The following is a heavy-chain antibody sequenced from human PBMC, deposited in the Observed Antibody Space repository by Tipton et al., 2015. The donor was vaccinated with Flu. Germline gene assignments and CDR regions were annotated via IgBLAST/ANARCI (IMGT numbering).Heavy chain of an antibody. Sequence: TLSLTCAVYGGSFSGYYWSWIRQPPGKGLEWIGEINHSGSTNYNPSLKSRVTMSVDTSKNQFSLKLSSVTAADTAVYYCARGYCSSTSWLGYSSSCYDAFDIWGQGTMVTVSS. J-gene: IGHJ3*02. CDR1: GGSFSGYY. V-gene: IGHV4-34*01. CDR3: ARGYCSSTSWLGYSSSCYDAFDI. CDR2: INHSGST. D-gene: IGHD2-2*01.